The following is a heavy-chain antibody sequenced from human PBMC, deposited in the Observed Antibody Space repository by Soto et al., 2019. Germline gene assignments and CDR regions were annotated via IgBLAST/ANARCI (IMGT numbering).Heavy chain of an antibody. CDR2: IRSKGNNYAT. V-gene: IGHV3-73*01. Sequence: EVQLVESGGGLVQPGGSLKVSCAASGFTLSDSAIHWVRQASGKGLEWVGRIRSKGNNYATTYGASLKGRFTISRDDSKNMAYLQMNSLNTDDAAVYYCSRQASDFWSGKPQYYMDVWGKGTTVTVSS. CDR1: GFTLSDSA. CDR3: SRQASDFWSGKPQYYMDV. J-gene: IGHJ6*03. D-gene: IGHD3-3*01.